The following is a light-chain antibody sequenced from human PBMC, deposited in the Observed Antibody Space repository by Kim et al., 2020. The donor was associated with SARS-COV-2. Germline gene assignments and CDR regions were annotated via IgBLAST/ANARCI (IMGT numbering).Light chain of an antibody. V-gene: IGLV3-21*04. J-gene: IGLJ3*02. CDR1: NIGSKS. Sequence: SYELTQPPSVSVAPGKTARITCGGNNIGSKSVHWYQQKPGQAPVLVIYYDSDRPSGIPERFSGSNSGNTATLTISRVEAGDEADYYCQAWGSSSDHWVFG. CDR3: QAWGSSSDHWV. CDR2: YDS.